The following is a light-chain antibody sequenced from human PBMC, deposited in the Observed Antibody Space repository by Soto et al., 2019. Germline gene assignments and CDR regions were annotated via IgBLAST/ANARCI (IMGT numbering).Light chain of an antibody. V-gene: IGKV3-20*01. J-gene: IGKJ1*01. CDR1: QSVDSNY. Sequence: IVLTQSPGTQSLSPGERATLSSRASQSVDSNYLAWYQQKPGQAPRLLIYGGSRRATGIPDRFSGGGSGTDFTLTISRLEPEDYAVYYCQQYSSGMFGQGTKVEI. CDR2: GGS. CDR3: QQYSSGM.